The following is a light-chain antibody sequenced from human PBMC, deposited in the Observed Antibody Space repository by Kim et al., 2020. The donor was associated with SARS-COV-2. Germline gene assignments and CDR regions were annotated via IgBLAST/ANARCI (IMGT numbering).Light chain of an antibody. J-gene: IGKJ4*01. CDR3: QQRNNWPPAVT. Sequence: PGEGAIRACRASQSIGISLGWYQHKPGQAPRLLIYDAAIRAAGIPDRFSGGGSGTDFTLTIGSLEPEDFAVYYCQQRNNWPPAVTFGGGTKVDIK. CDR2: DAA. CDR1: QSIGIS. V-gene: IGKV3-11*01.